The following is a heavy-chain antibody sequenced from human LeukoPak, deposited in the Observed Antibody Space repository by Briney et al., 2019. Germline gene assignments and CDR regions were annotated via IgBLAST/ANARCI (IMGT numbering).Heavy chain of an antibody. Sequence: QTGGSLRLSCAASGFTFSSYAMHWVRQAPGKGLEWVAVISYDGSNKYYADSVKGRFTISRDNSKNTLYLQMNSLRAEDTAVYYCARDGHYDSSGYPIYWGQGTLVTVSS. D-gene: IGHD3-22*01. CDR1: GFTFSSYA. CDR2: ISYDGSNK. J-gene: IGHJ4*02. CDR3: ARDGHYDSSGYPIY. V-gene: IGHV3-30-3*01.